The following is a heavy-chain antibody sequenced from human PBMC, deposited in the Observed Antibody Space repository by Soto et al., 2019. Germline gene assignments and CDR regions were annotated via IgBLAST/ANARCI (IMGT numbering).Heavy chain of an antibody. V-gene: IGHV3-21*01. CDR2: LSSGGSYI. Sequence: EVQLVESGGGLVKPGGSVRLSCAASGFTFSTYSMNWVRQAPGKGLEWVASLSSGGSYISHADSVKGRFTISRDNAKNSLSLQMHNLRAEDTAVYYCATTMRISPAMDVWGKGTTVTVSS. CDR3: ATTMRISPAMDV. D-gene: IGHD2-2*01. CDR1: GFTFSTYS. J-gene: IGHJ6*04.